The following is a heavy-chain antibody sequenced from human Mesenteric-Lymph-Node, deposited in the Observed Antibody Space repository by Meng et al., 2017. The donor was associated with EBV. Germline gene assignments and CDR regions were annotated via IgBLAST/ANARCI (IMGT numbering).Heavy chain of an antibody. J-gene: IGHJ2*01. CDR1: GDSVSSSSAA. V-gene: IGHV6-1*01. Sequence: QVQLQQSGPGLVTPSXXPXLTCVISGDSVSSSSAAWTWIRQSPSRGLEWLGRTYYRSKWYNDYAVFVKSRITINPDTSKNQFSLQLNSVTPEDTAVYYCARGATSVFDLWGRGTLVTVSS. CDR3: ARGATSVFDL. CDR2: TYYRSKWYN.